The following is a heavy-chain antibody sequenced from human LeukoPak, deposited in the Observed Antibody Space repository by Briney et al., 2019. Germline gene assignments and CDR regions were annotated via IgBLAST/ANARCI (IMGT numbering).Heavy chain of an antibody. CDR3: ARSVAGLDY. D-gene: IGHD6-19*01. J-gene: IGHJ4*02. CDR1: GFTFSSYG. V-gene: IGHV3-33*08. CDR2: IWYGGSNK. Sequence: GGSLRLSCAASGFTFSSYGMHWVRQAPGKGLEWVAVIWYGGSNKYYADSVKGRFTIFRENAKNSLYLQMNSLRAGDTAVYYCARSVAGLDYWGQGTLVTVSS.